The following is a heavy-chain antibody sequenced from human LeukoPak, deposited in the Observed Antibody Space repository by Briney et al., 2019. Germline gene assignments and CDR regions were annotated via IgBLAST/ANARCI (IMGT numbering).Heavy chain of an antibody. D-gene: IGHD6-13*01. CDR3: ARGFRGSCFDY. CDR2: IQYSGNT. Sequence: PSETLSLTCTVSGGSLTTYHWSGIRQPPGKGLEWIGYIQYSGNTKYNPSLESRVTISVDTSKNQISLKVRSMTPADTAVYYCARGFRGSCFDYWGQGNLVTVSS. V-gene: IGHV4-59*01. CDR1: GGSLTTYH. J-gene: IGHJ4*02.